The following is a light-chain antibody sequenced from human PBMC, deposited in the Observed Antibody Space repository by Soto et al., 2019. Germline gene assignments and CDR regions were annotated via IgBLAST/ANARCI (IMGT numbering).Light chain of an antibody. CDR1: QSISSW. Sequence: DIQMTQSPSTLSASVGDRVTITCRASQSISSWLAWYQQIAGKAPRLLIYDASSLQSGVPSRFSGTGSGTQFPLPSSSLQPDDFATYYCQQYNSYPSVGQGTKLEFK. V-gene: IGKV1-5*01. J-gene: IGKJ2*03. CDR3: QQYNSYPS. CDR2: DAS.